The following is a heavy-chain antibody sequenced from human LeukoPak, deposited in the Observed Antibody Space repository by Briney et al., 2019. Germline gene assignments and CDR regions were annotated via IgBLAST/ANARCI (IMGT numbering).Heavy chain of an antibody. CDR2: LFDSVNT. V-gene: IGHV4-39*07. Sequence: PSETLSLTCTVSGGSISSSPCYWDWIRQPPGKGLEWIAYLFDSVNTKDNPSLQSRLTLSADTSKNQFSLRLSSVTAEDTAVYYCATIKRGSIFGYFDFWGQGIKVTVSS. CDR1: GGSISSSPCY. D-gene: IGHD5-18*01. J-gene: IGHJ4*02. CDR3: ATIKRGSIFGYFDF.